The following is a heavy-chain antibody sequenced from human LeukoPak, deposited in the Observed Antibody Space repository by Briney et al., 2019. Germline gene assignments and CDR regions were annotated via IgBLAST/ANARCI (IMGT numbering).Heavy chain of an antibody. Sequence: PGGSLRLSCAASGFTFSSYWMHWVRQAPGKGLVWVSRINSDGSSTSYADSVKGRFTISRDNSKNTLYLQMNSLRAEDTAVYYCAKDETWSGSPDYWGQGTLVTVSS. D-gene: IGHD1-26*01. CDR1: GFTFSSYW. CDR3: AKDETWSGSPDY. V-gene: IGHV3-74*01. CDR2: INSDGSST. J-gene: IGHJ4*02.